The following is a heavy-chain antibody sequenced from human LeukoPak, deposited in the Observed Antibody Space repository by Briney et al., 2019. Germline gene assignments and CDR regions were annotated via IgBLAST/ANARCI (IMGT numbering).Heavy chain of an antibody. CDR3: AKDPRTWFGELLSPSYFDY. J-gene: IGHJ4*02. D-gene: IGHD3-10*01. V-gene: IGHV3-23*01. CDR1: GFTFSSYA. CDR2: ISGSGGST. Sequence: GGSLRLSCAASGFTFSSYAMSWVRQAPGKGLEWVSGISGSGGSTYFADSVKGRFTISRDNSKNTLYLQINSLRAEDTAVYYCAKDPRTWFGELLSPSYFDYWGLGTLVTVSS.